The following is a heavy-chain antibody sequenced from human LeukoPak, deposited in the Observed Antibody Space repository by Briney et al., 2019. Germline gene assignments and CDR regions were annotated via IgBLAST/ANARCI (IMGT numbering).Heavy chain of an antibody. CDR3: AKDTWDSSGYLSL. CDR1: GFTFHDYA. CDR2: ISWHSGSI. D-gene: IGHD3-22*01. V-gene: IGHV3-9*01. Sequence: PGGSLRLSCAASGFTFHDYAMHRVRQAPGKGLEWVSGISWHSGSIGYADSVKGRFTISRDNAKNSLYLQMNSLRAEDTALYYCAKDTWDSSGYLSLWGQGTLVTVSS. J-gene: IGHJ4*02.